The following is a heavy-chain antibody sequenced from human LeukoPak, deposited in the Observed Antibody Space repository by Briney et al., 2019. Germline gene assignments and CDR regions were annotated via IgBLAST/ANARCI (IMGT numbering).Heavy chain of an antibody. CDR1: GFTFSNFE. D-gene: IGHD3-16*01. CDR3: ARGFGMAYYYYSMDV. J-gene: IGHJ6*03. Sequence: GGSLRLSCAASGFTFSNFEMNWVRQAPGKGLEWVSYIDNSGSTIFYADSVKGRLSISRDNAKNSLFLQMNSLRAEDTAVYYCARGFGMAYYYYSMDVWGKGTTVTISS. V-gene: IGHV3-48*03. CDR2: IDNSGSTI.